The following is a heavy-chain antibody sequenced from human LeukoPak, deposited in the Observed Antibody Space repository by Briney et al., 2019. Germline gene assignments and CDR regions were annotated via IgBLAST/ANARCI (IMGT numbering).Heavy chain of an antibody. Sequence: GGSLRLSCAASGFTFSSYAMSWVRQAPGKGLEWVSAISGSGGSTYYADSVKGRFTTSRDNSKNMLYLQMNSLRAEDTAIYYCAMRTTVTTVYYYYMDVWGKGTTVAVSS. V-gene: IGHV3-23*01. D-gene: IGHD4-17*01. CDR3: AMRTTVTTVYYYYMDV. J-gene: IGHJ6*03. CDR1: GFTFSSYA. CDR2: ISGSGGST.